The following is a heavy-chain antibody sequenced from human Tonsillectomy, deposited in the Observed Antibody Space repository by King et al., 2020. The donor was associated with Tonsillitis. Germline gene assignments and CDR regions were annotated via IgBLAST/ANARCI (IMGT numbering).Heavy chain of an antibody. CDR1: GFVFDDYA. CDR2: ISWNSGSI. V-gene: IGHV3-9*01. D-gene: IGHD2-21*02. J-gene: IGHJ2*01. CDR3: ARTSGGDHTNWYFDL. Sequence: EVQLVESGGGLVQPGRSLRLSCAASGFVFDDYAMHWVRQAPGKGLEWVSGISWNSGSIGHADSVKGRFTISRDNAKKSLYLQMSSLRAEDTALYYCARTSGGDHTNWYFDLWGRGTLVTVSS.